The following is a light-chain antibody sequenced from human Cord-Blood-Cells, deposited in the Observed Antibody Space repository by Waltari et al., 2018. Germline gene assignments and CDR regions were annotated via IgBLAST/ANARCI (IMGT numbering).Light chain of an antibody. Sequence: QSALTQPASVSGSPGQSITISCTGTSSDVGLYNLVSGYQQHPGKAPKLMIYEGSKRPSGVSNRFSGSKSGNTASLTISGLQAEDEADYYCCSYAGSSTVVFGGGTKLTVL. CDR2: EGS. J-gene: IGLJ2*01. V-gene: IGLV2-23*01. CDR3: CSYAGSSTVV. CDR1: SSDVGLYNL.